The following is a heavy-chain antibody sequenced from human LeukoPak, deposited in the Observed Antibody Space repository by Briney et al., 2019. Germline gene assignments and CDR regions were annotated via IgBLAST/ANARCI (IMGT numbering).Heavy chain of an antibody. J-gene: IGHJ3*02. CDR3: ARGGREVVVITSGAFDI. Sequence: ASVKVSCKASGYTFTSYGISWVRQAPGQGLEWMGWISAYNGNTNYAQKLQGRVTMTTDTSTSTAYMELRSLRSDDTAVYYCARGGREVVVITSGAFDIWGQGTMVTVSS. D-gene: IGHD3-22*01. V-gene: IGHV1-18*01. CDR2: ISAYNGNT. CDR1: GYTFTSYG.